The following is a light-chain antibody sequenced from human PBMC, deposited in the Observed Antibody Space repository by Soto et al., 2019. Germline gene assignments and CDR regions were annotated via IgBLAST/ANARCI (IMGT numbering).Light chain of an antibody. J-gene: IGKJ5*01. CDR1: QSVSSSY. V-gene: IGKV3-20*01. Sequence: EIVLTQSPGTPSLSPGERATLSCRASQSVSSSYSAWYQQKPGQAPRLLIYGASSRAAGIPHRFSGSGSGTDFTLTISRLEPEDFAVYYCQQYGSSLITFGQGTRLEI. CDR2: GAS. CDR3: QQYGSSLIT.